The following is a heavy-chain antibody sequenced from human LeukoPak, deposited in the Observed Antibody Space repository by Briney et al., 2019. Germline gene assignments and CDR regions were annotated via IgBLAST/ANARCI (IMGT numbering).Heavy chain of an antibody. D-gene: IGHD6-19*01. CDR2: IYRSGST. J-gene: IGHJ4*02. CDR3: ARRHSSGWFYY. V-gene: IGHV4-38-2*02. Sequence: GPRLVKPSETLSLTFTVSGYSISNGYYWDWIRQPPGRGLEWIGNIYRSGSTSYNPSLKSRVTISVDTSKNQFSMKVNSVTAADTAVYYCARRHSSGWFYYWGQGTLVTVSS. CDR1: GYSISNGYY.